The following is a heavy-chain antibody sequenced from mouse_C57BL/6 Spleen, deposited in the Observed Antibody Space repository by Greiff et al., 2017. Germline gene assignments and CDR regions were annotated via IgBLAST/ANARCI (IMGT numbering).Heavy chain of an antibody. CDR1: GYSITSGYY. CDR2: ISYDGSN. Sequence: ESGPGLVKPSQSLSLTCSVTGYSITSGYYWNWIRQFPGNKLEWMGYISYDGSNNYNPSLKNRISITRDTSKNQFFLKLNSVTTEDTATYYCASGDYDGAMDYWGQGTSVTVSS. CDR3: ASGDYDGAMDY. D-gene: IGHD2-4*01. V-gene: IGHV3-6*01. J-gene: IGHJ4*01.